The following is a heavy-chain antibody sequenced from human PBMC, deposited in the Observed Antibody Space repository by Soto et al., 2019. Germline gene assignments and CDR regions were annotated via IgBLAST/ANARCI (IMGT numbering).Heavy chain of an antibody. Sequence: TLSLTCTVSGGSISSSPYFWGWIRQPPGRGLEWIGSIDYRGTTYYNASLKSRVTLSLDTSKNQFSLKVNSLTAADTAVYFCSRRAPEGFDPWGQGTLVTVSS. J-gene: IGHJ5*02. V-gene: IGHV4-39*01. CDR3: SRRAPEGFDP. CDR1: GGSISSSPYF. CDR2: IDYRGTT.